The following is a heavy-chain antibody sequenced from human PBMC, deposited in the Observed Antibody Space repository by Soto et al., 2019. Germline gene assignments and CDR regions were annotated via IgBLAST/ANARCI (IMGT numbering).Heavy chain of an antibody. Sequence: TLSLTCTVSGGSISSSPYFWGWIRQPPGRGLEWIGSIDYRGTTYYNASLKSRVTLSLDTSKNQFSLKVNSLTAADTAVYFCSRRAPEGFDPWGQGTLVTVSS. J-gene: IGHJ5*02. V-gene: IGHV4-39*01. CDR3: SRRAPEGFDP. CDR1: GGSISSSPYF. CDR2: IDYRGTT.